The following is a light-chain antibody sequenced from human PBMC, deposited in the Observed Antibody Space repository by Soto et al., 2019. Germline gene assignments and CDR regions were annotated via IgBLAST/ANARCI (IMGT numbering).Light chain of an antibody. CDR1: QSVASNY. V-gene: IGKV3-20*01. CDR3: PQYGSSPYT. CDR2: GAS. J-gene: IGKJ2*01. Sequence: EIVLTQSPGTLSLSPGERATLSCRASQSVASNYLAWYRQKPGQAPRLLIYGASSRATGIPDRFSGSGSGTDFTLTISRLEPEDFAVYYCPQYGSSPYTFGQGTKLEIK.